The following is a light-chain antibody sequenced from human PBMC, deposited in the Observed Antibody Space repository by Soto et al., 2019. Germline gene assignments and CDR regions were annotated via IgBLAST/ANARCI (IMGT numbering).Light chain of an antibody. Sequence: VLTQPPSVSAAPGQRFTISGSLISSNIGGNSVSWYQQLPGTAPKLLIYDDDKRPSGIPDRFSGSKSGTSATLGITGFQTGDEADYYCGSWDSSLSAYVFGTGTKVT. CDR1: SSNIGGNS. CDR2: DDD. CDR3: GSWDSSLSAYV. V-gene: IGLV1-51*01. J-gene: IGLJ1*01.